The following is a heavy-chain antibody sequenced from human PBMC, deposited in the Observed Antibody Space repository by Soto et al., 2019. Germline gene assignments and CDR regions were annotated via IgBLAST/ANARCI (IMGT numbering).Heavy chain of an antibody. CDR3: ARDHDYGDYTL. J-gene: IGHJ4*02. CDR1: GGSISSYY. Sequence: SETLSLTCTVSGGSISSYYWSWIRQPPGKGLEWIGYIYYSGSTNYNPSLKSRVTISVDTSKNQFSLKLSSVTAADTAVYYCARDHDYGDYTLWGQGTLVIVSS. V-gene: IGHV4-59*01. CDR2: IYYSGST. D-gene: IGHD4-17*01.